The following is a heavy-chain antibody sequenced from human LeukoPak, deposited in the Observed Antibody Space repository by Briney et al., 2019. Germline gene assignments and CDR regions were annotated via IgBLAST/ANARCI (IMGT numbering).Heavy chain of an antibody. J-gene: IGHJ4*02. Sequence: SETLSLTCSVSGGSITGYHWNWIRRPPGKGLEWIGYIYHTGSANYNASLKNRVIMSVDPSKYQFSLRLSSVTAADTAVYFCAREGAEVAILDYWGQGILVTVSS. CDR3: AREGAEVAILDY. CDR1: GGSITGYH. CDR2: IYHTGSA. D-gene: IGHD2-15*01. V-gene: IGHV4-59*01.